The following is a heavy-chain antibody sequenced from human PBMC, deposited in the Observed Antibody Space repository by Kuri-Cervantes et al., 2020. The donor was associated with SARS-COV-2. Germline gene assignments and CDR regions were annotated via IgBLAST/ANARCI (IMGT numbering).Heavy chain of an antibody. V-gene: IGHV1-69*06. CDR1: GGTFSSYT. CDR2: IIPIFGTA. J-gene: IGHJ5*02. CDR3: ARAVVGYSSSLGVPDNWFDP. Sequence: SVKVSCKASGGTFSSYTISWVRQAPGQGLEWMGGIIPIFGTANYAQKFQGRVTITADKSTSTAYMELSSLRSDDTAVYYCARAVVGYSSSLGVPDNWFDPWGQGTLVTVSS. D-gene: IGHD6-6*01.